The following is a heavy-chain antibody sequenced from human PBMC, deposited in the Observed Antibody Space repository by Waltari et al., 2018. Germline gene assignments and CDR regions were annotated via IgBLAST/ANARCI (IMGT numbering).Heavy chain of an antibody. CDR2: IIPIFGTA. D-gene: IGHD6-6*01. Sequence: QVQLVQSGAEVQKLGSSVMVSCKASGGTFSSNAISWVRQAPGQGLEWMGGIIPIFGTANYAQKFQGRVTITTDESTSTAYMELSSLRSEDTAVYYCAKGTQLRDAFDIWGQGTMVTVSS. J-gene: IGHJ3*02. CDR3: AKGTQLRDAFDI. CDR1: GGTFSSNA. V-gene: IGHV1-69*05.